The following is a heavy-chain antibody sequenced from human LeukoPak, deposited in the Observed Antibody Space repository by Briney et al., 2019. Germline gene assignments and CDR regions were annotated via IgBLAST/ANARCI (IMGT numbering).Heavy chain of an antibody. CDR1: GYTFTGYF. D-gene: IGHD2-2*01. CDR3: ARDRAVVPVYGMDV. CDR2: INPSSGAT. V-gene: IGHV1-2*02. Sequence: APVMVSCRASGYTFTGYFMHWVRQAPGQGLEWVGWINPSSGATNYAQKFQGRVTMTRDTSIATAYMEVSRLTSDDTAVYYCARDRAVVPVYGMDVWGRGTTVTVSS. J-gene: IGHJ6*02.